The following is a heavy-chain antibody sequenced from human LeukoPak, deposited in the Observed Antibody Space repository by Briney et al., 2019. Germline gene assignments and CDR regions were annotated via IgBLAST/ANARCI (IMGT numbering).Heavy chain of an antibody. Sequence: ASVKVSCTASGYTFTSYGISWVRQAPGQGLEWMGWISAYNGNTNYAQKLQGRVTMTTDTSTSTAYMELRSLRSDDTAVYYCARGTPTVVTPGTEDYWGQGTLVTVSS. CDR2: ISAYNGNT. CDR1: GYTFTSYG. J-gene: IGHJ4*02. V-gene: IGHV1-18*01. CDR3: ARGTPTVVTPGTEDY. D-gene: IGHD4-23*01.